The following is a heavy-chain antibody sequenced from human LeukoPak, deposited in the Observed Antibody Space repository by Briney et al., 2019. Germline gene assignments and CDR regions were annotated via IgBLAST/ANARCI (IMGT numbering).Heavy chain of an antibody. J-gene: IGHJ5*02. Sequence: GGSLRLSCAATGFTFSSYSMNWVRQAPGKGLEWVSYISSSSSTIYYADSVKGRFTISRDNAKNSLYLQMNSLRAEDTAVYYCARGSSSSWFDPWGQGTLVTVSS. CDR1: GFTFSSYS. V-gene: IGHV3-48*01. D-gene: IGHD6-13*01. CDR2: ISSSSSTI. CDR3: ARGSSSSWFDP.